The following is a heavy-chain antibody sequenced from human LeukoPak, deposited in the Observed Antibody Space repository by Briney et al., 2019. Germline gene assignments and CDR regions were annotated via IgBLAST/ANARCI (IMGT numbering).Heavy chain of an antibody. CDR2: IGGSSGNT. J-gene: IGHJ4*02. V-gene: IGHV3-23*01. Sequence: GGSLRLSCAASGFTFSSYAMSWVRQAPGKGPEWVSSIGGSSGNTYYADSVKGRFTISRDNSKNTLYLQMNSLRAEDTAVYYCAKDLYCSSTSCYEAVYWGQGTLVTVSS. D-gene: IGHD2-2*01. CDR1: GFTFSSYA. CDR3: AKDLYCSSTSCYEAVY.